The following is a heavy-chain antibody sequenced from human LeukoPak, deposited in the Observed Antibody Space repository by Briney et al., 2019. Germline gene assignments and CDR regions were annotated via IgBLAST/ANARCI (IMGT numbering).Heavy chain of an antibody. CDR3: AREYCSRSSCYADY. D-gene: IGHD2-2*01. V-gene: IGHV4-59*01. Sequence: SETLSLTCTVSGGPISTYYWSWIRQPPGKGLEWIGYIYYSGSTKYNPSLKSRVTISVDTSKNQFSLKLSSVTAADTAVYYCAREYCSRSSCYADYWGQGTLVTVSS. CDR1: GGPISTYY. J-gene: IGHJ4*02. CDR2: IYYSGST.